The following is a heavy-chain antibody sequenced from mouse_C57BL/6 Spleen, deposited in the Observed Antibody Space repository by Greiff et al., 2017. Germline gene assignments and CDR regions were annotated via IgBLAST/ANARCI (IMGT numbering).Heavy chain of an antibody. V-gene: IGHV3-6*01. Sequence: EVKLVESGPGLVKPSQSLSLTCSVTGYSITSGYYWNWIRQFPGNKLEWMGHTCYDGSNNYNPSLKNRITITRDTSKNQFFLKLNAVTTEDTATYYCARHWDGTWFAYWGQGTLVTVSA. CDR1: GYSITSGYY. J-gene: IGHJ3*01. D-gene: IGHD4-1*01. CDR3: ARHWDGTWFAY. CDR2: TCYDGSN.